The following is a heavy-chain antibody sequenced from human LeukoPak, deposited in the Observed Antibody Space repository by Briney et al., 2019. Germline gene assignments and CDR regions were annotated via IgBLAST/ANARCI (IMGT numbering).Heavy chain of an antibody. D-gene: IGHD6-13*01. Sequence: SETLSLTCTVSGGSISSYYWSWIRQPPGKGLEWTGYIYYSGSTNYNPSLKSRVTISVDTSKNQFSLKLSSVTAADTAVYYCARAPSSSWYEGWFDPWGQGTLVTVSS. CDR2: IYYSGST. J-gene: IGHJ5*02. V-gene: IGHV4-59*01. CDR1: GGSISSYY. CDR3: ARAPSSSWYEGWFDP.